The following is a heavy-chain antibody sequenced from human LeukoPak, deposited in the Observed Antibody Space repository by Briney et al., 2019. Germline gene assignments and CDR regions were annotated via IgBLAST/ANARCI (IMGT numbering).Heavy chain of an antibody. CDR1: GFTFSKYA. J-gene: IGHJ4*02. V-gene: IGHV3-21*01. D-gene: IGHD5-18*01. CDR2: ISSRGSYT. CDR3: ARDFVETTQRAFDY. Sequence: GGSLRLSCAASGFTFSKYAMSWVRQAPGKGLEWVSSISSRGSYTFYADSLKGRFTISRDNAKNSLYLQMNSLRAEDTAVYYCARDFVETTQRAFDYWGQGNLVTVSS.